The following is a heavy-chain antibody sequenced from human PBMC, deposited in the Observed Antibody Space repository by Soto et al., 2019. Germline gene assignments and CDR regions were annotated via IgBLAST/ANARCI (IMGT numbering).Heavy chain of an antibody. Sequence: QLQLQESGPRLVKPSETLSLTCTVSGISISSTDYYWGWIRQAPGKGLEWITSIYYTGATYYNPSLRSRVTISGDTSKNQLSLKLSSVTAADGAVYYCATGPSSSNGYGQFDQLGQGTLVTVSS. CDR1: GISISSTDYY. V-gene: IGHV4-39*01. J-gene: IGHJ4*02. CDR3: ATGPSSSNGYGQFDQ. D-gene: IGHD6-25*01. CDR2: IYYTGAT.